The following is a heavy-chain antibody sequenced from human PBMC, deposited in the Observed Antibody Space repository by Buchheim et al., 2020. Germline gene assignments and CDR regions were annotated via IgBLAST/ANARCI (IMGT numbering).Heavy chain of an antibody. CDR2: ISSSSYT. CDR1: GFTFSDYY. Sequence: QVQLVESGGGLVKPGGSLRLSCAASGFTFSDYYMSWIRQAPGKGLEWVSYISSSSYTNYADSVKGRFPISRDNAKNYLYLQMNSLRAEDTAVYYCARDGLELSWDEDYYGMDVWGQGTT. CDR3: ARDGLELSWDEDYYGMDV. J-gene: IGHJ6*02. V-gene: IGHV3-11*06. D-gene: IGHD1-7*01.